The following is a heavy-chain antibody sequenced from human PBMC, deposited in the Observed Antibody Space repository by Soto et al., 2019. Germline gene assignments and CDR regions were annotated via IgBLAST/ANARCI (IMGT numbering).Heavy chain of an antibody. V-gene: IGHV4-39*07. CDR1: VGSISSSSYY. J-gene: IGHJ6*02. CDR2: INRSGST. Sequence: SETLSLTCTVSVGSISSSSYYWSWIRQPPGKGLEWIGEINRSGSTNYNPSLKSRVTISVDTSKNQFSLKLSSVTAADTAVYYCARGILLIHYYYGIDVWGQGTTVTVSS. D-gene: IGHD2-15*01. CDR3: ARGILLIHYYYGIDV.